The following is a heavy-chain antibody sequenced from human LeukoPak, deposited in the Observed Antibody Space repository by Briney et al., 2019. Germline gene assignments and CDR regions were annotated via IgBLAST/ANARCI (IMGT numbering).Heavy chain of an antibody. CDR1: GFTFSSYG. CDR3: AKDPRSSGWYEMTYYFDY. J-gene: IGHJ4*02. Sequence: GSLLLSCAASGFTFSSYGIHWVRQAPGKGLEWVAVIWYDGSNKYYADSVKGRFTISRDNSKNTLDLQMNSLRAEDTAAYYCAKDPRSSGWYEMTYYFDYWGQGTLVTVSS. V-gene: IGHV3-33*06. D-gene: IGHD6-19*01. CDR2: IWYDGSNK.